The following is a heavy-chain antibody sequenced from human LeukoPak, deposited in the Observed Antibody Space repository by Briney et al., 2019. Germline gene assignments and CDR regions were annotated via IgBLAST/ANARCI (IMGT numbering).Heavy chain of an antibody. V-gene: IGHV4-34*01. Sequence: SETLSLTCAVYGGSFSGYYWSWIRQPPGKGLEWIGEINHSGSTNYNPSLKSRVTISVDTSKNQFSLKLSSVTAADTAVYYCARHGSDSSSLVYYYYYMDVWGKGTTVTVSS. D-gene: IGHD6-6*01. CDR1: GGSFSGYY. J-gene: IGHJ6*03. CDR2: INHSGST. CDR3: ARHGSDSSSLVYYYYYMDV.